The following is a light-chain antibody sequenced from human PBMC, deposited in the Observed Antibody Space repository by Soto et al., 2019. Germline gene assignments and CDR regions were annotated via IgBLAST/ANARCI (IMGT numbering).Light chain of an antibody. J-gene: IGKJ2*01. CDR1: QSVSSY. CDR3: PWRSPWPASS. Sequence: EIVLTQSPATLSLSPGERATLSCRASQSVSSYLAWYQQKPGQAPRLLIYDASNRATGIPARFSGSGSGTDFPLTLSSLEPEVFAVFSCPWRSPWPASSFGQGTKLEIK. CDR2: DAS. V-gene: IGKV3-11*01.